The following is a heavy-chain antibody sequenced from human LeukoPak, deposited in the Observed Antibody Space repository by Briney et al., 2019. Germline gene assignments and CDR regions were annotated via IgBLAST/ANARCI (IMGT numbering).Heavy chain of an antibody. CDR3: ARGTVTTLDY. CDR1: GFTFSSYA. J-gene: IGHJ4*02. D-gene: IGHD4-17*01. V-gene: IGHV3-23*01. CDR2: ISDSGGTT. Sequence: GGSLRLSCAASGFTFSSYAMSWVRQAPGKGLEWVSAISDSGGTTYYADSVKGRFTISRDNAKNSLYLQMNSLRAEDTAVYYCARGTVTTLDYWGQGTLVTVSS.